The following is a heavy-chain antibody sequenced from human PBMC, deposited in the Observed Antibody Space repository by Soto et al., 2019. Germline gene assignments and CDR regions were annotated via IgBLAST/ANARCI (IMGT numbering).Heavy chain of an antibody. J-gene: IGHJ4*02. CDR3: VSSSTVTKEFDY. CDR2: IYHSGST. D-gene: IGHD4-17*01. Sequence: PSETLSLTCAVSGYSISSGYYWGWIRQPPGKGLEWIGSIYHSGSTYYNPSLKSRVIISVDTSKHQFSLKLSSVTAADTAVYYCVSSSTVTKEFDYWGQGTLVTVYS. V-gene: IGHV4-38-2*01. CDR1: GYSISSGYY.